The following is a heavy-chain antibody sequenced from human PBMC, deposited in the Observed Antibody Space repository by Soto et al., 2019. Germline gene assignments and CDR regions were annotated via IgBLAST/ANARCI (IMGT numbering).Heavy chain of an antibody. CDR2: IKTDGSIT. Sequence: EVQLVESGGGLVQPGGSLRLSCTASGFTFSNYWMHWVRQAPGKGLVWVSRIKTDGSITTYADSVKGRFTISREDAQNMLFLQMISLGVADTAVYYCARVWFRSAGYNAHFDSWGQGTLVTVSS. V-gene: IGHV3-74*01. CDR1: GFTFSNYW. J-gene: IGHJ4*02. CDR3: ARVWFRSAGYNAHFDS. D-gene: IGHD2-15*01.